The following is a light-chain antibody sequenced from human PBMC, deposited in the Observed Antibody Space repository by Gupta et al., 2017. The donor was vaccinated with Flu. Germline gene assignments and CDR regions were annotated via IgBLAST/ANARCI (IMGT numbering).Light chain of an antibody. CDR2: GAS. Sequence: EIVLTQSPGTLSLSPGERATLSCRASQSVSISYLAWYQQKPGQAPRLLIYGASSRATGIPDRFSGSGSGTDFTLTISRLEPEDSAVYYCQQYGNSPPLTFGGGTKVEIK. J-gene: IGKJ4*01. CDR3: QQYGNSPPLT. CDR1: QSVSISY. V-gene: IGKV3-20*01.